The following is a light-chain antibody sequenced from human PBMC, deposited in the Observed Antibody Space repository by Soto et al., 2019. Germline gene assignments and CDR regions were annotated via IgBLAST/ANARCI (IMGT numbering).Light chain of an antibody. CDR2: GAS. Sequence: FSQSVAALCLSTGGRATHSCRARQRVSGSYLAGYQQKPSQAPRLLIYGASRSATGIPDRFSGSGSGTHFTVPPGRVAAGAFAQYSPQQPASSPQRFGRGTKVDI. V-gene: IGKV3-20*01. CDR1: QRVSGSY. CDR3: QQPASSPQR. J-gene: IGKJ1*01.